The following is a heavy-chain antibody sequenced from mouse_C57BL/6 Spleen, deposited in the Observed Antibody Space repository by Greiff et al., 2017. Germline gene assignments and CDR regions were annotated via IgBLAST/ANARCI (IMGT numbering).Heavy chain of an antibody. V-gene: IGHV1-76*01. CDR3: ARGGLDFDY. J-gene: IGHJ2*01. CDR1: GYTFTDYY. CDR2: IYPGSGNT. D-gene: IGHD3-3*01. Sequence: QVQLQQSGAELVRPGASVKLSCKASGYTFTDYYINWVKQSPGQGLEWIARIYPGSGNTYYNEKFKGKATLTAEKSSSTAYMQLSSLTSEDSAVYFCARGGLDFDYWGQGTTLTVSS.